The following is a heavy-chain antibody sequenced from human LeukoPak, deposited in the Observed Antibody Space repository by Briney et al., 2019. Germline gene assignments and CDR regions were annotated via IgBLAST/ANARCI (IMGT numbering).Heavy chain of an antibody. CDR3: ARELVVSPRHYYYGMDV. CDR2: ISYDGSNK. D-gene: IGHD2-21*01. CDR1: GFTFSSYA. J-gene: IGHJ6*02. Sequence: GSLRLSCAASGFTFSSYAMHWVRQAPGKGLEWVAVISYDGSNKYYADSVKGRFTISRDNSKNTLYLQMNSLSAEDTAVYYCARELVVSPRHYYYGMDVWGQGTTVTVSS. V-gene: IGHV3-30*04.